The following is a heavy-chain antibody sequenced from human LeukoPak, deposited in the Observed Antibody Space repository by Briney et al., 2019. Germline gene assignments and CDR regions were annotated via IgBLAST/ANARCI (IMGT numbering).Heavy chain of an antibody. CDR2: IYSGGST. CDR3: ASGSGSYRTPYYYMDV. J-gene: IGHJ6*03. V-gene: IGHV3-53*01. Sequence: GGPLRLSCAASGFTVSSNYMSWVRQAPGKGLEWVSVIYSGGSTYYADSVKGRFTISRDNSKNTLYLQTNNLRAEDTAVYYCASGSGSYRTPYYYMDVWGKGTTVTVSS. CDR1: GFTVSSNY. D-gene: IGHD3-10*01.